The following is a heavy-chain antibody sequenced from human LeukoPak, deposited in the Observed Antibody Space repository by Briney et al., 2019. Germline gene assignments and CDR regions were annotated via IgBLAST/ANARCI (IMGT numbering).Heavy chain of an antibody. CDR1: GFTFSSYE. V-gene: IGHV3-48*03. CDR2: ISSSGSTT. J-gene: IGHJ4*02. D-gene: IGHD3-22*01. Sequence: GGSLRLSCAASGFTFSSYEMTWVRQAPGKGLEWVSYISSSGSTTHYADSVKGRFTISRDNSKNTLYLQMNSLRAEDTAVYYCAKAARGTMIVVGSPLDYWGQGTLVTVSS. CDR3: AKAARGTMIVVGSPLDY.